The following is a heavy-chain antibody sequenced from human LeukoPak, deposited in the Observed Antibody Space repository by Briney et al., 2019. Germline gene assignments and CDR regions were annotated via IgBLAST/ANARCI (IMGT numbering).Heavy chain of an antibody. D-gene: IGHD6-19*01. V-gene: IGHV3-30*18. Sequence: GGSLRLSCAASGFTFSSYGMHWVRQAPGKGLEWVAVISYDGSNKYYADSVKGRFTISRDNSKNTLYLQMNSLRAEDTAVYYCAKDVGGGAVAGRGAFDIWGQGTMVTVSS. J-gene: IGHJ3*02. CDR3: AKDVGGGAVAGRGAFDI. CDR1: GFTFSSYG. CDR2: ISYDGSNK.